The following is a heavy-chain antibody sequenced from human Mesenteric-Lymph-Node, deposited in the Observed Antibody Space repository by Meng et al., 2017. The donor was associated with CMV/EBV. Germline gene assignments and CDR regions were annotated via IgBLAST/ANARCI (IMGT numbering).Heavy chain of an antibody. D-gene: IGHD1-14*01. J-gene: IGHJ4*02. CDR1: GGSFSAYY. CDR3: ASLAPLNNTKDKIPSGY. V-gene: IGHV4-34*01. CDR2: INHSGST. Sequence: QVQLQQWGAGLLKPSETLSLTCAVYGGSFSAYYWSWIRQPPGKGLEWIGEINHSGSTNYNPSLKSRITISVGTSKNQFSLKLTSVTAADTAVYFCASLAPLNNTKDKIPSGYWGQGTLVTVSS.